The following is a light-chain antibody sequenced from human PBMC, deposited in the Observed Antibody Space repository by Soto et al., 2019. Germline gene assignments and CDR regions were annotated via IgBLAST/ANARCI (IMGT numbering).Light chain of an antibody. CDR2: GAS. CDR3: QHHGDLIG. V-gene: IGKV3-20*01. CDR1: QTINNNY. J-gene: IGKJ4*01. Sequence: IILTQSPGTLSLSPGERATLSCKASQTINNNYVAWYQQRPGRAPRLLVYGASARATGIPDRFRGSGAGTDFTLTISRLEPEDFAVYYCQHHGDLIGFGGGTKV.